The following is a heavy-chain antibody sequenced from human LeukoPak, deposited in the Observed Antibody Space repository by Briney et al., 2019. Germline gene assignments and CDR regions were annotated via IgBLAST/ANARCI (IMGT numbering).Heavy chain of an antibody. Sequence: PSETLSLTCTVSGGSISSRSYYWGWIRQPPGKGLEWIGSINYSGTTYYNPSLKSRVTISVDTSKNQFSLRLSSVTAADTAVYYCARIVAGKFYWGQGTRVTVSS. D-gene: IGHD6-19*01. CDR2: INYSGTT. J-gene: IGHJ4*02. CDR1: GGSISSRSYY. CDR3: ARIVAGKFY. V-gene: IGHV4-39*01.